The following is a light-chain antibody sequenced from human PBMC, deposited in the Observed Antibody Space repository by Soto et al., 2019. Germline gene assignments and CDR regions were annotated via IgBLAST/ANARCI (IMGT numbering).Light chain of an antibody. J-gene: IGKJ2*01. CDR1: QSVSSN. Sequence: EIVMTQSPATLSVSPGERATLSCRASQSVSSNLAWYQQKPGQAPRLLIYGASTRDTGIPARFSGSGYGTEFTLTISSLQSEDFAVYYCQQYTDWPPKQYTFGQGTKLEIK. CDR2: GAS. V-gene: IGKV3-15*01. CDR3: QQYTDWPPKQYT.